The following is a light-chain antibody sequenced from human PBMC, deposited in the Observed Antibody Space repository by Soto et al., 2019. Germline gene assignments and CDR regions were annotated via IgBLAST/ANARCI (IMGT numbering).Light chain of an antibody. Sequence: QSVLTQPASVSGSPGQSITISCTGISSDVGSCNHVSWYQQHPGKAPKLMIYEVNERPSGVSNRFSGSKSGNTASLTISGLQAEDEADYYCCSYARPTFYAFATGTKVTVL. CDR1: SSDVGSCNH. J-gene: IGLJ1*01. CDR3: CSYARPTFYA. V-gene: IGLV2-23*02. CDR2: EVN.